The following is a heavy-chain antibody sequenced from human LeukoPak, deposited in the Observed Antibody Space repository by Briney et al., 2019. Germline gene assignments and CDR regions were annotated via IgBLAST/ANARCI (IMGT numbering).Heavy chain of an antibody. V-gene: IGHV3-74*01. CDR2: INTDGSSK. CDR3: ATGRGTPLGF. D-gene: IGHD1-26*01. J-gene: IGHJ4*02. Sequence: GGSLRLSCAASGFTFSSYWMHWVRQAPGKGLVWVSRINTDGSSKNYADSVKGRFTVSRDNAKNTLYLQMNSLRAEDTAVYYCATGRGTPLGFWGQGALVTVSS. CDR1: GFTFSSYW.